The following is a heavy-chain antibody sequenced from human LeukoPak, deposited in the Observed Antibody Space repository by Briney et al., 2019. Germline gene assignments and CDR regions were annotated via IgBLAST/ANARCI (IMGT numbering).Heavy chain of an antibody. CDR2: IWYDGSNK. D-gene: IGHD3-10*01. CDR1: GFTFSSYG. V-gene: IGHV3-33*01. CDR3: WAEESGY. J-gene: IGHJ4*02. Sequence: GGSLRLSCAASGFTFSSYGMHWVRQAPGKGLEWVAVIWYDGSNKYYADSVKRRFTISRDNSKNTLYLQMNSLRAEDTAVYYCWAEESGYWGQGTLVTVSS.